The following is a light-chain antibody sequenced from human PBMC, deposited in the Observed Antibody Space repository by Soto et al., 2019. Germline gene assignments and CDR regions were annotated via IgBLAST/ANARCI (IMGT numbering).Light chain of an antibody. CDR2: DAS. Sequence: QSPATLSFSPGQRATLSFMASQSVSRYLAWYQQKPGQARRLLIYDASNRATGIPARFSGSGSGTDFTLTISSLEPEDFAVYYCQQRSNWLSITFGHGTRLEIK. CDR1: QSVSRY. CDR3: QQRSNWLSIT. V-gene: IGKV3-11*01. J-gene: IGKJ5*01.